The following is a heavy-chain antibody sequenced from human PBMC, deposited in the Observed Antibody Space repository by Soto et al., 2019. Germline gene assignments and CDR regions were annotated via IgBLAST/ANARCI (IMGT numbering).Heavy chain of an antibody. CDR3: AGYLIAARPHYYYYGMDV. CDR2: IYSGGST. CDR1: GFTVSSNY. D-gene: IGHD6-6*01. Sequence: EVQLVESGGGLIQPGGSLRLSCAASGFTVSSNYMSWVRQAPGKGLEWVSVIYSGGSTYYADSVKGRFTISRDNSKNTLYLQMNSLRAEDTAVYYCAGYLIAARPHYYYYGMDVWGQGTTVNVSS. V-gene: IGHV3-53*01. J-gene: IGHJ6*02.